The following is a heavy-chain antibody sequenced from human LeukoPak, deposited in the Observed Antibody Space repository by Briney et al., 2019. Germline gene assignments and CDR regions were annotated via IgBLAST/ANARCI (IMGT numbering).Heavy chain of an antibody. Sequence: GGSLRLSCAASGFTFDDYAMHWVRQAPGKGLEWVSGISWNSGSIGHADSVKGRFTISRDNAKNSLYLQMNSLRAEDTALYYCAKGRGVTRYFDLWGRGTLVTVSS. J-gene: IGHJ2*01. V-gene: IGHV3-9*01. D-gene: IGHD2-21*02. CDR2: ISWNSGSI. CDR1: GFTFDDYA. CDR3: AKGRGVTRYFDL.